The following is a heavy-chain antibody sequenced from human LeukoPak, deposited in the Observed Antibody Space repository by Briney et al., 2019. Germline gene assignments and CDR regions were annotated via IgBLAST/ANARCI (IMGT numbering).Heavy chain of an antibody. CDR2: ISGSGGST. D-gene: IGHD2-2*01. CDR1: GFTFSSYS. CDR3: AKDPYCSSTSCSMAPFDY. Sequence: PGRSLRLSFAASGFTFSSYSMSWLRQAQGKGLEWVSAISGSGGSTYYADSVKGRFTISRDNSKNTLYLQMNSLRAEDTAVYYCAKDPYCSSTSCSMAPFDYWGQGTLVTVSS. J-gene: IGHJ4*02. V-gene: IGHV3-23*01.